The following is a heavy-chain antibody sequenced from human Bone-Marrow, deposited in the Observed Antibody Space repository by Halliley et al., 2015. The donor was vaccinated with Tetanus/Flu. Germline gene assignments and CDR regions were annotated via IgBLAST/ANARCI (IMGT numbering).Heavy chain of an antibody. D-gene: IGHD4-17*01. J-gene: IGHJ6*02. Sequence: QLVQSGAEVKKPGSSVKVSCKASGGTFSSYIISWVRQAPGQGLEWVGGINPVFETTNYTQKFQGRVTITADESLTTVYLDLTSRRSDATGVFYCAIPGPRTVTYAGMDVWGQGPTVTVSS. CDR1: GGTFSSYI. CDR3: AIPGPRTVTYAGMDV. CDR2: INPVFETT. V-gene: IGHV1-69*01.